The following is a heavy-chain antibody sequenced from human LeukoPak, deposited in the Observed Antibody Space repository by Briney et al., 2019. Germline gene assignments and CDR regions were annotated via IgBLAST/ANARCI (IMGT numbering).Heavy chain of an antibody. J-gene: IGHJ4*02. Sequence: GSLRLSCAASGFIFSNYAMGWGRQAPGKGLEWVSSITGSGGNTYYADSVKGRFTFSRDNSKNTLHLQMNSLRAEDTAVYYCVRGLDYFDYWGQGTLVTVSS. V-gene: IGHV3-23*01. CDR2: ITGSGGNT. CDR3: VRGLDYFDY. D-gene: IGHD6-6*01. CDR1: GFIFSNYA.